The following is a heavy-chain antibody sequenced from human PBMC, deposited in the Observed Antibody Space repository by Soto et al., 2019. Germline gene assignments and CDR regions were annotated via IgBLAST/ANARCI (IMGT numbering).Heavy chain of an antibody. CDR2: ISPNSGGT. CDR3: TRARYCSGGTCFVNFCGP. CDR1: GYTFSGHY. J-gene: IGHJ5*02. V-gene: IGHV1-2*02. Sequence: ASVKVCCKKSGYTFSGHYIHWERQAPGQGLEWLGWISPNSGGTNYAQRFQGRVTMTRDTSSSTVYMEMSRLTSDDTAVYYCTRARYCSGGTCFVNFCGPWRQGTLVTASS. D-gene: IGHD2-15*01.